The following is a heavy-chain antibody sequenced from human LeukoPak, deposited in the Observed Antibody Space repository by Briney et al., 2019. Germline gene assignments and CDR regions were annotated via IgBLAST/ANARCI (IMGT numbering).Heavy chain of an antibody. CDR3: AREVQLWGLDY. V-gene: IGHV4-59*01. CDR2: IYYSGST. D-gene: IGHD5-18*01. CDR1: GGSINSYY. Sequence: PSETLSLTCTVSGGSINSYYWSWIRQPPGKGLEWIGYIYYSGSTNYNPSLKSRVTISVDTSKNQFSLKLSSVTAADTAVYYCAREVQLWGLDYWGQGTLVTVSS. J-gene: IGHJ4*02.